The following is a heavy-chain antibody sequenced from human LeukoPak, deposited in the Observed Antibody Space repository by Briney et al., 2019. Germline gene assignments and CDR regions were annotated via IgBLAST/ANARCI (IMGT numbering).Heavy chain of an antibody. CDR1: GFTVRNFY. J-gene: IGHJ4*02. CDR2: IRDSGGAM. V-gene: IGHV3-11*01. Sequence: AGGSLRLSCAASGFTVRNFYMTWIRQAPGKGREWVSYIRDSGGAMSYSDSVKGRFTISRDTAKNSVYLQMNSLRAEDTAVYYCAREYSGPYYWGQGTLVTVSS. D-gene: IGHD1-26*01. CDR3: AREYSGPYY.